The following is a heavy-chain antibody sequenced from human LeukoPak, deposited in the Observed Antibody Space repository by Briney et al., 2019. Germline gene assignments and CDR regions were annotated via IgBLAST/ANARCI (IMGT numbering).Heavy chain of an antibody. CDR3: ARVLGLILSVLGY. D-gene: IGHD2-15*01. CDR1: GYTFTCYA. J-gene: IGHJ4*02. Sequence: ASVKVSFKSSGYTFTCYALHWVRQAPGQRLEWMGCINAGNGNTKYSQKFQGRVTITRDTSASTAYMELSSLRSEDTAVYYCARVLGLILSVLGYWGQGTLVTVSS. CDR2: INAGNGNT. V-gene: IGHV1-3*01.